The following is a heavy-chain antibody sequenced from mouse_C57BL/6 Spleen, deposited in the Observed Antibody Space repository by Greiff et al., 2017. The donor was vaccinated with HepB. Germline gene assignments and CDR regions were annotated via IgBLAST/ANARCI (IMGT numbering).Heavy chain of an antibody. J-gene: IGHJ4*01. V-gene: IGHV3-6*01. CDR1: GYSITSGYY. D-gene: IGHD2-4*01. CDR3: AEIYYDSDVGYAMDY. Sequence: EVQLQESGPGLVKPSQSLSLTCSVTGYSITSGYYWNWIRQFPGNKLEWMGYISYDGSNNYNPSLKNRISITRDTSKNQFFLKLNSVTTEDTATYYCAEIYYDSDVGYAMDYWGQGTSVTVSS. CDR2: ISYDGSN.